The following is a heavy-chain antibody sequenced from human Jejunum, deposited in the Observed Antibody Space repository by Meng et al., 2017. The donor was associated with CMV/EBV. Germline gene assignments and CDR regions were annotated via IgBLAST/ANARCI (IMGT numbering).Heavy chain of an antibody. CDR1: GFTFEDYG. V-gene: IGHV3-20*03. CDR2: INWNGIT. CDR3: VRDGRGFDS. J-gene: IGHJ4*02. Sequence: LSLSASGFTFEDYGMSWVRQVPGKGLEWVSNINWNGITAYADSVKGRFTISRDNAKNSVNLQMNSLRAEDTALYYCVRDGRGFDSWGQGTLVTVSS.